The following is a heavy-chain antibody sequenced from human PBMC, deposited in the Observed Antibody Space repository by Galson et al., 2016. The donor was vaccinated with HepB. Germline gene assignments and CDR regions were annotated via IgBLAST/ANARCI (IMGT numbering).Heavy chain of an antibody. CDR1: GFAVGNAW. CDR3: AKDHLDSGWPTFDY. CDR2: IKAENAGGTI. Sequence: SLRLSCAASGFAVGNAWMNWVRQAPGKGPEWVGRIKAENAGGTIDYAAPVKGRFTISRDNSKGTLYLHMDSLTADDTAVYYCAKDHLDSGWPTFDYWGQGSLVTVSS. V-gene: IGHV3-15*07. J-gene: IGHJ4*02. D-gene: IGHD6-19*01.